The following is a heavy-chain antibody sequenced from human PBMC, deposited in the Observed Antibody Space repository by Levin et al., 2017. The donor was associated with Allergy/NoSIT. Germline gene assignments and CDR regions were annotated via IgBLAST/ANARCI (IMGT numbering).Heavy chain of an antibody. D-gene: IGHD3-9*01. V-gene: IGHV3-30*18. CDR3: AKGTTGLQAHYYYYYYMDG. CDR2: ISFDGGNK. Sequence: PGGSLRLSCAASGFTFSSYGMHWVRQAPGKGLEWVAVISFDGGNKYYADSVKGRFTISRDNSKNTLYLQMNSLRAEDTAVYYCAKGTTGLQAHYYYYYYMDGWGKGTTVTVSS. J-gene: IGHJ6*03. CDR1: GFTFSSYG.